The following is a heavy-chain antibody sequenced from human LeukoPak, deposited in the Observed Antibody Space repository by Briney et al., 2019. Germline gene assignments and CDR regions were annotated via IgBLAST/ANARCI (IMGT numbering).Heavy chain of an antibody. V-gene: IGHV3-74*01. CDR3: ARAIAEAGTDF. Sequence: GGSLRLSCAATGFTFSSYWMHWVRHAPGKGPVWLARINSDGDSISYADSVKGRFTISRDNAKKTLYLQMNTLRAEDTAMYYCARAIAEAGTDFWGQGTLVTVSS. CDR1: GFTFSSYW. CDR2: INSDGDSI. D-gene: IGHD6-19*01. J-gene: IGHJ4*02.